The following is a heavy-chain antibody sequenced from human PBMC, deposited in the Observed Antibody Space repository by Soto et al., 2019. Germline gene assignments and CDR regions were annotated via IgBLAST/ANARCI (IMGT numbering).Heavy chain of an antibody. CDR3: ARDLLGSFDV. CDR2: INTNNGNT. J-gene: IGHJ3*01. D-gene: IGHD2-15*01. CDR1: GYTFTSYG. V-gene: IGHV1-18*01. Sequence: QVQLVQSGAVVKKPGASVKVSCKASGYTFTSYGIGWVRQAPGQGLEWMGWINTNNGNTNSAQRLQGRVTMTADTSTRTGYMELRSLRSDATAIYYCARDLLGSFDVWGQGTMVTISS.